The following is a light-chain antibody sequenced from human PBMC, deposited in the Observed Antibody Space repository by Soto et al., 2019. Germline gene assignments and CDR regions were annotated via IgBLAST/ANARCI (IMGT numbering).Light chain of an antibody. CDR3: CSYTSSATPV. V-gene: IGLV2-8*01. Sequence: QSALTQPPSASGSPGQSVSMSCTGSSSDLGNHNFVSWYQQHPGKAPKLMIYEVSKRPSGVPDRFSASKSGNTASLTVSGLQAEDEADYHCCSYTSSATPVFGGGTKVTVL. CDR2: EVS. J-gene: IGLJ2*01. CDR1: SSDLGNHNF.